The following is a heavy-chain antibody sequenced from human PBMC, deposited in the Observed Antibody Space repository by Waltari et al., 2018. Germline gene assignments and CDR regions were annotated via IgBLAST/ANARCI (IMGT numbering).Heavy chain of an antibody. J-gene: IGHJ5*02. CDR2: IYYSGST. V-gene: IGHV4-39*01. D-gene: IGHD3-16*01. CDR1: GFTFSSYA. CDR3: ARQLVWNWFDP. Sequence: VQLVESGGGLVQPGGSLRLSCAASGFTFSSYAMSWVRQAPGKGLEWIGSIYYSGSTYYNPSLKSRVTISVDTSKNQFSLKLSSVTAADTAVYYCARQLVWNWFDPWGQGTLVTVSS.